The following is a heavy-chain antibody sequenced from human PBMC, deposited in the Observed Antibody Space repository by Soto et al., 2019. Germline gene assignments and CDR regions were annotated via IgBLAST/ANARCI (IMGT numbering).Heavy chain of an antibody. CDR2: IDWDDDK. Sequence: PTLVNPTHTLTLTRTFSRFSLSTSGMCVSLIRQPPGKALEWLARIDWDDDKYYSTSLKTRLTISKDTSKNQVILTMTNMDPVDTVTYYCERDKYYYDSSGCLQGFDPWGQGTLVTVSS. D-gene: IGHD3-22*01. J-gene: IGHJ5*02. V-gene: IGHV2-70*11. CDR1: RFSLSTSGMC. CDR3: ERDKYYYDSSGCLQGFDP.